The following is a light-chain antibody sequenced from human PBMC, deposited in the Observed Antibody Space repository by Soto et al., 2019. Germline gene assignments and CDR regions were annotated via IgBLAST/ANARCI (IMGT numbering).Light chain of an antibody. CDR3: QHYDTYST. Sequence: DIQMTQSPSTLSASVGDRVTITCRASQSISTWLAWYQQKPGKAPKLLIYKASSLKSGVPSRFSGSGSGTEFTLTISSLQPDDFATYYCQHYDTYSTFGPGTKVAIK. CDR1: QSISTW. V-gene: IGKV1-5*03. CDR2: KAS. J-gene: IGKJ3*01.